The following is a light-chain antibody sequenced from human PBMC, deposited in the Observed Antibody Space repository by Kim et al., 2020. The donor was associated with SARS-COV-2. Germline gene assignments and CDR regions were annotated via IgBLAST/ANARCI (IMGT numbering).Light chain of an antibody. J-gene: IGLJ2*01. Sequence: VTPEQTASITCSGESLEDKYVCWYQQRPGQSPVLVIYQDKKRPSGIPERFSGSNSGNTATLTISGTQAMDEADYYCQAWDSTSVVFGGGTKVTVL. CDR1: SLEDKY. V-gene: IGLV3-1*01. CDR3: QAWDSTSVV. CDR2: QDK.